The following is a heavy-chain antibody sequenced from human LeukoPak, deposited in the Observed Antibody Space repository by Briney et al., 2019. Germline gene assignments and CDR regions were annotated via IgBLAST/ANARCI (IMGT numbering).Heavy chain of an antibody. CDR3: ARGLGVVPAAYRQIFDY. J-gene: IGHJ4*02. D-gene: IGHD2-2*01. CDR2: MNPNSGNT. V-gene: IGHV1-8*01. CDR1: GYTFTSYA. Sequence: ASVKVSCKPSGYTFTSYAINWVRQATGQGLEWMGWMNPNSGNTGYAQKFQGRVTMTRNTSISTAYMELSSLRSEDTAVYFCARGLGVVPAAYRQIFDYWGQGTLVTVSS.